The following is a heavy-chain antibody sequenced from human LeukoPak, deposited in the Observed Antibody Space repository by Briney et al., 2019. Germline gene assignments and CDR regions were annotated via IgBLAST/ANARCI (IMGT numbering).Heavy chain of an antibody. CDR1: GESFSGYS. V-gene: IGHV4-34*09. J-gene: IGHJ5*02. Sequence: PSETLSLTCAVYGESFSGYSWSWIRQPPGKGLEWIGYIYYSGRTYYNPSLKSRVTISVDTSKNQFSLKLSSVTAADTAVYHCARVRDGDYGYIGFDPWGQGTLVTVSS. CDR3: ARVRDGDYGYIGFDP. CDR2: IYYSGRT. D-gene: IGHD4-17*01.